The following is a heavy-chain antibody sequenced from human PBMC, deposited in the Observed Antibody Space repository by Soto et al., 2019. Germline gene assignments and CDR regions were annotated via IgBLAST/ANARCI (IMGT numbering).Heavy chain of an antibody. V-gene: IGHV3-23*01. J-gene: IGHJ5*02. D-gene: IGHD3-10*01. CDR3: SKWSGFGDA. Sequence: GGSLRLSCAASGFTFSSYSMTWVRQAPGKGLEWVSGISDSGGNTWYADSVKGRFTISRDNSKNTLFLQMNSLRAEDTAVYFCSKWSGFGDAWGQGTMVTVSS. CDR2: ISDSGGNT. CDR1: GFTFSSYS.